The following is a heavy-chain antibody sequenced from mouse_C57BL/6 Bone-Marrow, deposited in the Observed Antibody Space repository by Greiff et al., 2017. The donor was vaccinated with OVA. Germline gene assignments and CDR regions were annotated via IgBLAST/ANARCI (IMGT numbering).Heavy chain of an antibody. CDR1: GFTFSSYG. J-gene: IGHJ3*01. CDR2: ISSGGSYT. V-gene: IGHV5-6*01. CDR3: ARIAFGY. Sequence: EVQLVESGGDLVKPGGSLKLSCAASGFTFSSYGMSWVRQTPDKGLEWVATISSGGSYTYYPDSVKGRFTISRDNAKNTLYLQMSSLKSEDTAVYYCARIAFGYWGQGTLVTVSA.